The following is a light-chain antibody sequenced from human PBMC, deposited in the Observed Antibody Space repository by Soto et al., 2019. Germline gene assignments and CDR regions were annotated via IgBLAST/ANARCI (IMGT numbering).Light chain of an antibody. J-gene: IGKJ1*01. V-gene: IGKV1-33*01. CDR3: QQYDNSWT. CDR1: QDISNY. Sequence: DIQMTQSPSSLSASVGDRVTITCQASQDISNYLNWYQLKPGKAPKLMIYEAFNLETGVPSRFSRSGSGTDFTVTISRLQPEDIATYYCQQYDNSWTFGQGAKVDI. CDR2: EAF.